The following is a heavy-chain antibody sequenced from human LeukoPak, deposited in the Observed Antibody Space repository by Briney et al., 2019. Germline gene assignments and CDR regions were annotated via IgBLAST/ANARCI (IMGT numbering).Heavy chain of an antibody. J-gene: IGHJ4*02. CDR1: GGSLSSGGYY. V-gene: IGHV4-30-2*01. CDR2: IYHSGST. CDR3: ARDGFGRGGQGSPELDY. Sequence: SETLSLTCTVSGGSLSSGGYYWRWLRQPPGKGLEWIGYIYHSGSTYYNPSRKSRVTISVDRSKNQFSLKLSSVTAADTAVYYCARDGFGRGGQGSPELDYWGQGTLVTVSS. D-gene: IGHD3-3*01.